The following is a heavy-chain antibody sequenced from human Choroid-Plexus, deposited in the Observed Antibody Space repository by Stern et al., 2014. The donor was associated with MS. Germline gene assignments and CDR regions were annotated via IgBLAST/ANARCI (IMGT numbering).Heavy chain of an antibody. CDR2: GSYDGSNK. D-gene: IGHD2/OR15-2a*01. CDR3: AKDRQYLTYFFDH. V-gene: IGHV3-30*18. Sequence: VQLVESGGGVVQPGRPLRLSCVASGFTFGSWAMHWVRQAPGQGLEWVAGGSYDGSNKYYADSVKGRFTISRDKSQNTLYMQMSSLRPEDTAVYYCAKDRQYLTYFFDHWGQGSLVTVSS. J-gene: IGHJ5*02. CDR1: GFTFGSWA.